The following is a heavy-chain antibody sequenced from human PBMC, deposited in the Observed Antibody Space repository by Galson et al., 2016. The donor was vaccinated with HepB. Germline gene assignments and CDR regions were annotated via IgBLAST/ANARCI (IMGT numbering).Heavy chain of an antibody. CDR1: GGSISSYY. J-gene: IGHJ3*02. Sequence: ETLSLTCTVSGGSISSYYWNWIRQPAGKGLEWIGRIYTSGTTNYNPSLKSRVTMSVDTSKKQFSLKLSSVTAADTAVYYCAREEIMVLAFDIWGQGTVVTVSS. CDR3: AREEIMVLAFDI. CDR2: IYTSGTT. V-gene: IGHV4-4*07. D-gene: IGHD4/OR15-4a*01.